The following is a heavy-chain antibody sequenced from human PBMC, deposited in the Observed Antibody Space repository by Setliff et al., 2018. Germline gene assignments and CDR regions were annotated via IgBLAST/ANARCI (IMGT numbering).Heavy chain of an antibody. CDR2: IQGTGNT. CDR1: GGSFDSGTHY. J-gene: IGHJ4*02. D-gene: IGHD3-9*01. CDR3: AGTPARGTTWLSPFDY. Sequence: PSETLSLTCTVTGGSFDSGTHYWSWIRQPAGKVPEWIGLIQGTGNTNSNPSLQSRATISIDTSKNQISLKITSVTAADTALYSCAGTPARGTTWLSPFDYWGQGIQVTVSS. V-gene: IGHV4-61*02.